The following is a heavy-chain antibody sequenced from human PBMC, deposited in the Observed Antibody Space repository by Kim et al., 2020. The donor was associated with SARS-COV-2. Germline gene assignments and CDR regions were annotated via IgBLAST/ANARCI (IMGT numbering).Heavy chain of an antibody. CDR1: GFTFSSYE. D-gene: IGHD3-22*01. CDR3: VRGLYYDVSGYEEFDS. V-gene: IGHV3-48*03. J-gene: IGHJ4*02. Sequence: GGSLRLSCAASGFTFSSYEMNWVRLAPGKGLEWASYISSSGDTIYYADSVRGRFTISRDNAKNSLYLQMHSLRAEDTAIYYCVRGLYYDVSGYEEFDSWGQGTLVTVSS. CDR2: ISSSGDTI.